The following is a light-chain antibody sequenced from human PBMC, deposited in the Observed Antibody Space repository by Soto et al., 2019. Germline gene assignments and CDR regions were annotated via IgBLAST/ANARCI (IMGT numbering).Light chain of an antibody. Sequence: DIQMTQSPSSLSASVGDRVTITCQASQDINNFLNWYQQKPGKAPKVLIYDAAKLETGVPSRFSGSGSGRDFTFTISSLQPEDNATYDCQQYDDVHLTFGGGTKVEIK. V-gene: IGKV1-33*01. CDR3: QQYDDVHLT. CDR1: QDINNF. CDR2: DAA. J-gene: IGKJ4*01.